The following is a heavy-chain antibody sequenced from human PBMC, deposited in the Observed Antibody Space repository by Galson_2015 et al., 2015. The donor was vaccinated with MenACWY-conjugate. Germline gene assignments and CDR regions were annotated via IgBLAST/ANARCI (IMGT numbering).Heavy chain of an antibody. J-gene: IGHJ4*02. V-gene: IGHV5-51*01. Sequence: QSGAEVKKPGESLKMSCQGSGYGFSDFWIGWVRQMPGKGLEWMGIIYPGDFDTRYSPSFQGQVTVSADKATSAAYLQWNNLKASDTAMYYCARGGRGPAASFHYWGQGTLVTVSS. CDR2: IYPGDFDT. D-gene: IGHD2-2*01. CDR3: ARGGRGPAASFHY. CDR1: GYGFSDFW.